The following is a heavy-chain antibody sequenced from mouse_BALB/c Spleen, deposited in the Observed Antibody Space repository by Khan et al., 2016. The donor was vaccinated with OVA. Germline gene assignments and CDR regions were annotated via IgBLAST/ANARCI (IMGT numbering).Heavy chain of an antibody. CDR1: GYTFTDYY. CDR3: ARRNNIGYTFAY. J-gene: IGHJ3*01. CDR2: ISPGSGDT. V-gene: IGHV1-77*01. D-gene: IGHD1-2*01. Sequence: QVQLQQSGAELARPGASVKLSCKASGYTFTDYYINWVKQRTGQGLEWIGEISPGSGDTYYNERFKGEATLTADKSSSTAYMQLSSLTSEASAVYYCARRNNIGYTFAYWGQGTLVTVSA.